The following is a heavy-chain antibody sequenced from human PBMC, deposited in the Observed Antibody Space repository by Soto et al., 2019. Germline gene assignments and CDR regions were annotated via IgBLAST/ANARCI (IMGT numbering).Heavy chain of an antibody. CDR3: AKNPIVVVVAATGWFDP. V-gene: IGHV3-23*01. J-gene: IGHJ5*02. Sequence: LSLTCAASGFTFSSYAMSWVRQAPGKGLEWVSAISGSGGSTYYADSVKGRFTISRDNSKNTLYLQMNSLRAEDTAVYYCAKNPIVVVVAATGWFDPWGQGTLVTVSS. CDR2: ISGSGGST. CDR1: GFTFSSYA. D-gene: IGHD2-15*01.